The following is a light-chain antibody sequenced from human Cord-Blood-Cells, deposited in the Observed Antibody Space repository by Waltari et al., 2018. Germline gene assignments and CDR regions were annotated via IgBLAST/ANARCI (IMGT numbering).Light chain of an antibody. CDR1: SSHVGGYNY. J-gene: IGLJ3*02. CDR2: DVS. Sequence: QSALTQPASVSGSPGQSITISCTGTSSHVGGYNYVSWYQQHPGKAPKLMIYDVSKRPSGVSNRFSGSKSGNTASLTISGLQAEDEADYYCSSYTSSSTVFGGGTKLTVL. CDR3: SSYTSSSTV. V-gene: IGLV2-14*01.